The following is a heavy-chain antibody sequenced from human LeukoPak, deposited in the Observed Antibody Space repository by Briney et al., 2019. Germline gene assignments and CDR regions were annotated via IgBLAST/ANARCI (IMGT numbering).Heavy chain of an antibody. CDR2: IIPIFGTA. V-gene: IGHV1-69*06. CDR1: GGTFSSYA. CDR3: ARAPPDGSGWPLLGAFDI. D-gene: IGHD6-19*01. J-gene: IGHJ3*02. Sequence: ASVKVSCKASGGTFSSYAISWVRQAPGQGLEWMGGIIPIFGTANYAQKFQGRVTITADKSTSTAYMELSSLRSEDTAVYYCARAPPDGSGWPLLGAFDIWGQGTMVTVSS.